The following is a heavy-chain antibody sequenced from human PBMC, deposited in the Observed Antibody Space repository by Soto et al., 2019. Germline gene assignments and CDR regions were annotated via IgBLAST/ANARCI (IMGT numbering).Heavy chain of an antibody. CDR3: AREGEDYYGGPIDY. CDR2: IIPIFGTA. J-gene: IGHJ4*02. D-gene: IGHD4-17*01. CDR1: GGTFSSYA. Sequence: QVQLVQSGAEVKKPGSSVKVSCKASGGTFSSYAIGWVRQAPGQGLEWMGGIIPIFGTANYAQKFQGRVTITADESTSTAYMELGSLRSEDTAVYYCAREGEDYYGGPIDYWGQGTLVTVSS. V-gene: IGHV1-69*01.